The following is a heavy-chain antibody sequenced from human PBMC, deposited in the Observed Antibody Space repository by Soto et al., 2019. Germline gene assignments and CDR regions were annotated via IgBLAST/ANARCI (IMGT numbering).Heavy chain of an antibody. D-gene: IGHD2-2*01. CDR3: ARTYCSSASCYGLYYFGMDV. CDR2: IYSGGRN. Sequence: SETLSLTCTVSGGSISSFYWSWIRQPAGKGLEWIGRIYSGGRNNYNPSLKSRVTMSVDTSKNQFSLKLRSVTAADTAVYYCARTYCSSASCYGLYYFGMDVWGQGTTVTVSS. V-gene: IGHV4-4*07. CDR1: GGSISSFY. J-gene: IGHJ6*02.